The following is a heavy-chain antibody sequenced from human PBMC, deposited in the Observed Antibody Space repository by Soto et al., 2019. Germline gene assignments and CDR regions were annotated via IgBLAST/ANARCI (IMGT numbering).Heavy chain of an antibody. CDR2: ISYDGGNK. CDR1: GFTFSSYG. J-gene: IGHJ6*02. V-gene: IGHV3-30*18. CDR3: AKDRLANPPYYYYYYGLDV. D-gene: IGHD6-25*01. Sequence: PGGSLRLSCAASGFTFSSYGMHWVRQAPGKGLEWVAIISYDGGNKYYADSVKGRFTISRDKSKNTLYLQMNSLRAADTAVYYCAKDRLANPPYYYYYYGLDVWGQGTTVTVS.